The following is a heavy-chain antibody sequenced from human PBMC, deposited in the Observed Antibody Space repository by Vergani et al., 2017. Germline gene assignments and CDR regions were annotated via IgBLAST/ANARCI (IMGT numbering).Heavy chain of an antibody. J-gene: IGHJ3*02. CDR1: GGTFSSYA. D-gene: IGHD4-11*01. CDR3: ARDIPPYDYSQRLAFDI. V-gene: IGHV1-69*01. CDR2: IIPIFGTA. Sequence: QVQLVQSGAEVKKPGSSVKVSCKASGGTFSSYAISWVRQAPGQGLEWMGGIIPIFGTANYAQKFQGRVTINADESTSTAYMELSSLRSEDTAVYYCARDIPPYDYSQRLAFDIWGQGRMVTVSS.